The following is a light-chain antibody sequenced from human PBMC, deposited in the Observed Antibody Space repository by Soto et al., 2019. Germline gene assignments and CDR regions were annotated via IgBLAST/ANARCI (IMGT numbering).Light chain of an antibody. CDR1: SSDVGGYSS. CDR2: EVS. CDR3: SPYADSNKPPYV. V-gene: IGLV2-8*01. Sequence: QSVLTQPPSASGSPGQSVTISCTGTSSDVGGYSSVSWYQQHPGKAPKLIIYEVSKRPSGVPDRFSGSESGNTASLTVSGLQADDEADYYCSPYADSNKPPYVLGTGTKVTVL. J-gene: IGLJ1*01.